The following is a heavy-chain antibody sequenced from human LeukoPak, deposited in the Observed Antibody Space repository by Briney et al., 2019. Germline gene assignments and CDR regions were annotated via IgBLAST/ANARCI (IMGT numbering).Heavy chain of an antibody. J-gene: IGHJ5*02. CDR1: GYTFTGYY. CDR3: ARDPIPKYIAARPAWFDP. CDR2: ISPNSGGT. D-gene: IGHD6-6*01. V-gene: IGHV1-2*02. Sequence: ASVKVSCKASGYTFTGYYMHWVRQAPGQGLEWMGWISPNSGGTNYAQKFQGRVTMTRDTSISTAYMELSRLRSDDTAVCYCARDPIPKYIAARPAWFDPWGQGTLVTVSS.